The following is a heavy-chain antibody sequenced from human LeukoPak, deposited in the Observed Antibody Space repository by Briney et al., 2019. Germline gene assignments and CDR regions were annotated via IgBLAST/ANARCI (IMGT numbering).Heavy chain of an antibody. CDR2: IYPGDSDT. D-gene: IGHD6-13*01. V-gene: IGHV5-51*01. Sequence: GKSLKISCKGSGYSFTSYWIGWVRQMPGKGLEWMGIIYPGDSDTRYSPSFQGQVTMSADKSISTAYLQWSSLKASDTAMYYCARLHRIEAAGGKFDPWGQGTLVTVSS. J-gene: IGHJ5*02. CDR1: GYSFTSYW. CDR3: ARLHRIEAAGGKFDP.